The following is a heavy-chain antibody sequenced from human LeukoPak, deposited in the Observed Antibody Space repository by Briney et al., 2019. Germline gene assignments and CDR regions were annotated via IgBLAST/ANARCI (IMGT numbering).Heavy chain of an antibody. CDR1: GFTFSSYS. CDR3: ARAYGSGSYYFDY. CDR2: ISGSSSYI. V-gene: IGHV3-21*01. D-gene: IGHD3-10*01. Sequence: GGSLRLSCAASGFTFSSYSMNWVRQAPGKGLEWVSSISGSSSYIYYADSVKGRFTISRDNAKNSLYLQMNSLRAEDTAVYYCARAYGSGSYYFDYWGQGTLVTVSS. J-gene: IGHJ4*02.